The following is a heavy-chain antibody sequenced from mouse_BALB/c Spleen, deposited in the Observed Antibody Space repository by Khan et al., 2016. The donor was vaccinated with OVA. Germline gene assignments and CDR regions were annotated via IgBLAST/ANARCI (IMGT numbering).Heavy chain of an antibody. CDR1: GYSITSGYA. CDR2: ISYSGVT. V-gene: IGHV3-2*02. D-gene: IGHD1-1*01. CDR3: SRGNYFGYYFAY. J-gene: IGHJ2*01. Sequence: EVQLQESGPGLVKPSQSLSLTCTVTGYSITSGYAWNWIRQFPGNKLEWMGNISYSGVTSYTPYLKSRISITRDTSKNQFFLQLNSVTTEDTATYIRSRGNYFGYYFAYWGQGTTLTVSS.